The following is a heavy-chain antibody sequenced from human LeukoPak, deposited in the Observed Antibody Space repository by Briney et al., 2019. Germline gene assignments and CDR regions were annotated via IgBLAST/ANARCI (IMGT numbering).Heavy chain of an antibody. D-gene: IGHD2/OR15-2a*01. V-gene: IGHV3-64*01. CDR2: ISSNGGST. Sequence: GGSLRLSCAASGFTFSSYAMHWVRQAPGKGLEYVSAISSNGGSTYYANSVKGRFTISRDNSKNTLYLQMGSLRAEDMAVYYCAREVNIGAFDIWGQGTMVTVSS. CDR1: GFTFSSYA. J-gene: IGHJ3*02. CDR3: AREVNIGAFDI.